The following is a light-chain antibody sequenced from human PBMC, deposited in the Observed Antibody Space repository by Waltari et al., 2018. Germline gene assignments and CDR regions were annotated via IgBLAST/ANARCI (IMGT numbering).Light chain of an antibody. CDR2: AAS. CDR1: QDISNY. V-gene: IGKV1-9*01. CDR3: QQVQTHSALT. Sequence: DIQLTQSPSFLSASVGDSVSITCRASQDISNYLAWYQQKLGKVPKLLIFAASTLQNGVPSRFSGSGSGTEFTLTIASLQPEDFATYYCQQVQTHSALTFGGGTRVEIK. J-gene: IGKJ4*01.